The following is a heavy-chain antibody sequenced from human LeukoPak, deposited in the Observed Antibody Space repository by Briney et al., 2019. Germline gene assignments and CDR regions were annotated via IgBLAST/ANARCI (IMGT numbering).Heavy chain of an antibody. D-gene: IGHD5-24*01. J-gene: IGHJ3*01. CDR2: ISSNGGNT. V-gene: IGHV3-64D*06. CDR3: VKDLDDYPPSDAFDL. CDR1: GFTFSDYP. Sequence: GGSLRLSCSASGFTFSDYPMRWVRQAPGKGLESVSTISSNGGNTHYADSVKGRFTISRDNSKNTLYLQMSSLRAEDTAVYYCVKDLDDYPPSDAFDLWGQGTMVTVSS.